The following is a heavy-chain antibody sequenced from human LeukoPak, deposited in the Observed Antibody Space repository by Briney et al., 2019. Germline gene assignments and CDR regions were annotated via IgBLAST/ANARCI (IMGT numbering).Heavy chain of an antibody. CDR2: IYYSGGT. Sequence: TSETLSLTCTVSGGSIISSSFWWGWIRQPPGKGLEWIGSIYYSGGTYYNPSLKSRVTISVDTSKNQFSLKLSSVTAADTAVYYCARLALGYCSGGSCYSITDDYYFDYWGQGTLVTVSS. CDR1: GGSIISSSFW. V-gene: IGHV4-39*07. J-gene: IGHJ4*02. D-gene: IGHD2-15*01. CDR3: ARLALGYCSGGSCYSITDDYYFDY.